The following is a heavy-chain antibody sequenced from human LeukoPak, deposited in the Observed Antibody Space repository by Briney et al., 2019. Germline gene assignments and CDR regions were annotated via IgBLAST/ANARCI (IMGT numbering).Heavy chain of an antibody. Sequence: SETLSLTCAVYGGSFSGYYWSWIRQPPGKGLEWIGEINHSGSTNYNPSLKSRVTISVDTSKNQFSLKLSSVTAADTAVYYCARDSDIVANYYGMDVWGQGTTVTVSS. CDR3: ARDSDIVANYYGMDV. J-gene: IGHJ6*02. CDR1: GGSFSGYY. D-gene: IGHD2-21*01. CDR2: INHSGST. V-gene: IGHV4-34*01.